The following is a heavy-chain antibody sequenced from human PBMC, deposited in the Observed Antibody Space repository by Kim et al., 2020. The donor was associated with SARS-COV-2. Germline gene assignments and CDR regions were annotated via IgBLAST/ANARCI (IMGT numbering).Heavy chain of an antibody. D-gene: IGHD1-26*01. V-gene: IGHV3-11*01. Sequence: GGSLRLSCVTSGFTFSDYYMAWIRQTPAKGLEWVAYISTSGTTIRYGDSVRGRFTISRDNAKNSLYLQMNSLRPDDTAVYYCARNSELDFWGNGTTVAAS. CDR1: GFTFSDYY. CDR3: ARNSELDF. CDR2: ISTSGTTI. J-gene: IGHJ6*03.